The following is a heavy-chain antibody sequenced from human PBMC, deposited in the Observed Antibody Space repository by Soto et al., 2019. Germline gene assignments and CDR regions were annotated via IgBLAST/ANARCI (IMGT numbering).Heavy chain of an antibody. V-gene: IGHV4-59*08. CDR3: ARLGGFYQSLDS. D-gene: IGHD3-22*01. J-gene: IGHJ5*01. CDR1: GGSISSYY. CDR2: IYYTGTT. Sequence: SETLSLTCTVSGGSISSYYWSWIRQPPGKGLEWIGYIYYTGTTTYNPSIKSRVTKSVDSSKNQFSLNLTSMSAADTAVYYCARLGGFYQSLDSWGQGTLVTVSS.